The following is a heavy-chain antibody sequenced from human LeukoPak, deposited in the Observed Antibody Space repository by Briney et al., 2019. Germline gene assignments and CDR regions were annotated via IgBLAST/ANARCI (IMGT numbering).Heavy chain of an antibody. J-gene: IGHJ4*01. Sequence: GGSLRLSYAASGFTFRNYYMHWVRQAPGKGLEWVAVISLDGNNEYYADSVKGRFSLSRDNSMNTLYLQLNSLRTEDTAMYYCARDLSGHWTYDYWGQGTLVTVSS. V-gene: IGHV3-30-3*01. CDR1: GFTFRNYY. CDR2: ISLDGNNE. D-gene: IGHD1-1*01. CDR3: ARDLSGHWTYDY.